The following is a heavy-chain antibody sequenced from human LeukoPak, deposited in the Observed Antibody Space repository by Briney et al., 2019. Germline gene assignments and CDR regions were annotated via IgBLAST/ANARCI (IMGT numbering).Heavy chain of an antibody. V-gene: IGHV3-11*04. J-gene: IGHJ4*02. CDR3: AREIEYSRSSPPPS. Sequence: GGSLRLSCAASRFTFSDYYMSWIRQAPGKGLEWVSYISSSGYTIYYADSVKGRFTISRDNAKNSLYLQMNSLRAEDTAVYYCAREIEYSRSSPPPSWGQGTLVTVSS. D-gene: IGHD6-6*01. CDR2: ISSSGYTI. CDR1: RFTFSDYY.